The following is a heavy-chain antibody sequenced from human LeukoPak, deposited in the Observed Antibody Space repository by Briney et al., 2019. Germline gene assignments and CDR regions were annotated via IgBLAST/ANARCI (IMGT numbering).Heavy chain of an antibody. CDR3: ARDLPGCSSTSCYAEGPGGDWFDP. J-gene: IGHJ5*02. Sequence: ASVKVSCKASGYTFTSYGISWVRQAPGQGLEWMGWISAYNGNTNYAQKLQGRVTMTTDTPTSTAYMELRSLRSDDTAVYYCARDLPGCSSTSCYAEGPGGDWFDPWGQGTLVTVSS. CDR1: GYTFTSYG. D-gene: IGHD2-2*01. CDR2: ISAYNGNT. V-gene: IGHV1-18*01.